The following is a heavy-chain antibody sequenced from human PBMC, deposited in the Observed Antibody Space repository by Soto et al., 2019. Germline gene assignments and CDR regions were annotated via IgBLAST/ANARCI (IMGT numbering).Heavy chain of an antibody. Sequence: QVQLQESGPGLVKPSQTLSLTCTVSGGSISSGGYYWSWIRQHPGKGLEWIGYIYYSGSTYYNPSLKSRVTISVDPSKNQFSLKVSSVTAAAPAVYYCARVDTSMGATCVSYWGQGTLVTVSS. D-gene: IGHD1-26*01. V-gene: IGHV4-31*03. CDR1: GGSISSGGYY. J-gene: IGHJ4*02. CDR3: ARVDTSMGATCVSY. CDR2: IYYSGST.